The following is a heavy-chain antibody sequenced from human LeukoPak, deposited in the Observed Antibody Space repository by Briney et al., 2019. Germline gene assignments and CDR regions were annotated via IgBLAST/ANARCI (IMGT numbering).Heavy chain of an antibody. CDR2: IYSGGST. J-gene: IGHJ4*02. Sequence: GGSLILSCAASGFTVSSNYMSWVRQAPGKGLEWVSVIYSGGSTYYADSVKGRFTISRDNSKNTLYLQMNSLRAEDTAVYYCARDFDYWGQGTLVTVSS. CDR3: ARDFDY. CDR1: GFTVSSNY. V-gene: IGHV3-66*02.